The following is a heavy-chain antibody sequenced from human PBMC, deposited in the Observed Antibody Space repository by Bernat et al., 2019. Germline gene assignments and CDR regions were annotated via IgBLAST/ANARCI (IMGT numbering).Heavy chain of an antibody. Sequence: QVQLVQSGAEVKKPGASVKVSCKASGYTFTGYYMHWVRQAPGQGLEWMGWINPNSGGTNYAQKFQGWVTMTRDTSISTAYMELSRLRSDDTAVYYCARDRLGGERPWSYYYGMDVWGQGTTVTVSS. CDR3: ARDRLGGERPWSYYYGMDV. CDR1: GYTFTGYY. CDR2: INPNSGGT. J-gene: IGHJ6*02. V-gene: IGHV1-2*04. D-gene: IGHD3-16*01.